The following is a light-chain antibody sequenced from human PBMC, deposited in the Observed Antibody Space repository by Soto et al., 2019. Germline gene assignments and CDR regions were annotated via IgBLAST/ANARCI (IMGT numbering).Light chain of an antibody. J-gene: IGKJ1*01. CDR3: QQSYSTWT. CDR2: AAS. CDR1: QTIRSY. V-gene: IGKV1-39*01. Sequence: DIQMTQSPSSLSASLGDRVTITCRASQTIRSYLNCYQQKPGRAPKLLIYAASNLESGVPSRFSGSGSGTDFTLTISSLQPEDFATYYCQQSYSTWTFGQGTKVDIK.